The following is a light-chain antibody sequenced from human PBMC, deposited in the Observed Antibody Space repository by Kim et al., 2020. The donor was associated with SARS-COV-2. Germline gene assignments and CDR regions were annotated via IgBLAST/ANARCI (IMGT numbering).Light chain of an antibody. V-gene: IGLV6-57*01. Sequence: GKTVTISCTRSTGTIANNYVQWYQHRPGSSPTTVIFEDNRRPSGVPDRFSGSIDSSSNSASLTISGLKTEDEADYYCQSYDASSVVFGGGTQLNVL. CDR1: TGTIANNY. CDR3: QSYDASSVV. J-gene: IGLJ7*01. CDR2: EDN.